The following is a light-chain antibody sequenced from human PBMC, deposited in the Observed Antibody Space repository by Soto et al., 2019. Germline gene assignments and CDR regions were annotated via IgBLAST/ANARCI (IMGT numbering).Light chain of an antibody. J-gene: IGKJ1*01. Sequence: DIQMTQSPSTLSASVGDRVTITCRASQSINSWLAWYQQKPGKAPKLLIYKASSLQRGVPSRFSGSGSGRDFTLTISSLQPEDFATYYCLHDYNYPWTFGQGTKVDIK. CDR2: KAS. V-gene: IGKV1-5*03. CDR3: LHDYNYPWT. CDR1: QSINSW.